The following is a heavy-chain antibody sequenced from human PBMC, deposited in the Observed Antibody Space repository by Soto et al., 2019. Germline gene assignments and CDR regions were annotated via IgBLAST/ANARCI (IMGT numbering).Heavy chain of an antibody. CDR1: GGSFSGYY. CDR3: ARGLTTVTRADYYYYYMDV. J-gene: IGHJ6*03. Sequence: SETLSLTCAVYGGSFSGYYWSWIRQPPGKGLEWIGEINHSGSTNYNPSLKSRVTISVDTSKNQFSLKLSSVTAADTAVYYCARGLTTVTRADYYYYYMDVWGKGTTVTVSS. D-gene: IGHD4-17*01. CDR2: INHSGST. V-gene: IGHV4-34*01.